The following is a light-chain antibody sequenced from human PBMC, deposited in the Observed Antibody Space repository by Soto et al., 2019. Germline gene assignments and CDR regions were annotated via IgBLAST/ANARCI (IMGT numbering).Light chain of an antibody. CDR3: QQYSSYWT. CDR2: DAT. CDR1: QSISRW. V-gene: IGKV1-5*01. Sequence: DIQMTQSPSTLSSSLGDRVTITCRASQSISRWLAWYQQKPGKAPKLLIHDATSLESGVPSRFSGSGSGTEFTLTISSMTPDDFATYYCQQYSSYWTFAQGTKVDIK. J-gene: IGKJ1*01.